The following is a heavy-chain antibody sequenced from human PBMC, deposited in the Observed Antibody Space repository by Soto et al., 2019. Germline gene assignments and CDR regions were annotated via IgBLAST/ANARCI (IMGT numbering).Heavy chain of an antibody. J-gene: IGHJ5*02. V-gene: IGHV4-31*03. CDR2: IYYSGTT. CDR1: GGSISSGGYY. D-gene: IGHD2-2*01. CDR3: ARCSLVVVPAPGFDP. Sequence: SETLSLTCTVSGGSISSGGYYWSWIRQHPGKGLEWIGYIYYSGTTYYNPSLESRVTISVDTSKNQFSLKLSSVSAADAALYYCARCSLVVVPAPGFDPWGWGTLVTVSS.